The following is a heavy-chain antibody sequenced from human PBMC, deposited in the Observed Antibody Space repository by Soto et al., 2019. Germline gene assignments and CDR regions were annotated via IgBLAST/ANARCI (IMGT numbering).Heavy chain of an antibody. CDR1: GFSLSDYY. V-gene: IGHV3-11*01. D-gene: IGHD2-21*01. CDR3: ARQGEYCSGDYCFTGF. Sequence: GGSLRLSCAASGFSLSDYYMSWIRQAPGEGLEWVSYISSSGSTTHYADSVKGRFTINTAYLQWSTLKASDTAMYFCARQGEYCSGDYCFTGFWGQGTLVTVSS. J-gene: IGHJ4*02. CDR2: ISSSGSTT.